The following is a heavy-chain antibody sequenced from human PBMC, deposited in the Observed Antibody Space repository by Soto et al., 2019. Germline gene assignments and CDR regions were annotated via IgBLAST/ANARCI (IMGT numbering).Heavy chain of an antibody. V-gene: IGHV3-23*01. CDR1: GFSFSTYP. CDR2: TSGSGGST. J-gene: IGHJ4*02. CDR3: AKVGKLSRLTTPGDFDY. D-gene: IGHD3-16*02. Sequence: EVQLLDSGGGLVQPGGSLRLSCAASGFSFSTYPMSWVRQAPGKGLDCVAATSGSGGSTYHADSVNGGFTIARDISNNTLFLQRTSLRAEDTAVYYCAKVGKLSRLTTPGDFDYRGQGTLVTVSS.